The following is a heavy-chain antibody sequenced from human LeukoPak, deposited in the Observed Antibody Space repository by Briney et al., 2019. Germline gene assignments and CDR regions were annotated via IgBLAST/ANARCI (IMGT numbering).Heavy chain of an antibody. V-gene: IGHV4-39*07. CDR3: ARSGSGYLRYYFDS. J-gene: IGHJ4*02. Sequence: SETLSLTCTVSGGSISSSSYYWGWIRQPPGKGLEWIGSMYSSGSTYYNPSLKSRVTISVDTSKNQLSLKLSSVTAADTAVYYCARSGSGYLRYYFDSWGQGTLVTVSS. D-gene: IGHD5-12*01. CDR2: MYSSGST. CDR1: GGSISSSSYY.